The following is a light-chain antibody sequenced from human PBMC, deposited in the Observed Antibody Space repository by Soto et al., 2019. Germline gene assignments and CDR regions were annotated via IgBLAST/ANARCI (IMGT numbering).Light chain of an antibody. V-gene: IGKV1-5*03. CDR1: QSISSW. CDR2: KAS. J-gene: IGKJ1*01. Sequence: DIQMTQSPSTLSASVGDRVTITCRPSQSISSWLAWYQQKPGKAPKLLIYKASSLESGVPSRFSGSGSGTEFTLTISSLQPDDFATYYCQQYNSSPWTIGQGTKVEIK. CDR3: QQYNSSPWT.